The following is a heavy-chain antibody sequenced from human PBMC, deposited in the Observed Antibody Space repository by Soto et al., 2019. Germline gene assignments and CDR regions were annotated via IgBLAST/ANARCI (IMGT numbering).Heavy chain of an antibody. CDR3: ARENTGWPDALVM. D-gene: IGHD6-19*01. J-gene: IGHJ3*02. CDR1: GFTVSSDY. V-gene: IGHV3-66*01. CDR2: IYSGGDT. Sequence: DVQLVESGGGLVQPGGSLRLSCAVSGFTVSSDYMSWVRQAPAKGLEWVSAIYSGGDTYYADSVKGRFTMSRDNSKNTLYLQMNGLRAEDTAVYYCARENTGWPDALVMWGQGTMVTVSS.